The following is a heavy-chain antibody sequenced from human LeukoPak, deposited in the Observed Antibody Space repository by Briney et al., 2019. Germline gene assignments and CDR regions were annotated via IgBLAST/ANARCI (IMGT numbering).Heavy chain of an antibody. D-gene: IGHD2-21*01. Sequence: GGSLRLSCAASGFTFSSYAMSWVRQAPGKGLEWVSTISGSGGNTYYADSVKGRFTISRDNSKDTLYLQMNSLRAEDTAAYYCAKVPSVWRGGRYYFDCWGQGTLVTVSS. CDR2: ISGSGGNT. J-gene: IGHJ4*02. CDR3: AKVPSVWRGGRYYFDC. CDR1: GFTFSSYA. V-gene: IGHV3-23*01.